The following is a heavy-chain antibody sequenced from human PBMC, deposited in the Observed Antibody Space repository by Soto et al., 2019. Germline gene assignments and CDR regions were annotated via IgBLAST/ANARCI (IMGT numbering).Heavy chain of an antibody. Sequence: QVQLVQSGAEETRPGASVKVSCKASGFTFTSFGISWVRQAPGQGLEWMGWISAYNNNTNYAQNHPDRVTRTTRTSTSEAYSELRSLRSDDSAVYYCVRHPYDFSSGYPAKHWFDYRGQGGLVTVSS. CDR3: VRHPYDFSSGYPAKHWFDY. V-gene: IGHV1-18*01. D-gene: IGHD3-3*01. CDR2: ISAYNNNT. J-gene: IGHJ5*01. CDR1: GFTFTSFG.